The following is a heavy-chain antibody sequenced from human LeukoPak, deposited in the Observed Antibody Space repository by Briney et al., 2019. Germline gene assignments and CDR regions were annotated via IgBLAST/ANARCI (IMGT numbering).Heavy chain of an antibody. Sequence: GGSLRLSCAASGFTFNSYAMTWVRQAPGKGLEWVSAISGSGGGTYFADSVKGRFTISRDNAKNSLYLQMNSLRAEDTAVYYCARGYSSSWYRFDYWGQGTLVTVSS. D-gene: IGHD6-13*01. J-gene: IGHJ4*02. V-gene: IGHV3-23*01. CDR2: ISGSGGGT. CDR3: ARGYSSSWYRFDY. CDR1: GFTFNSYA.